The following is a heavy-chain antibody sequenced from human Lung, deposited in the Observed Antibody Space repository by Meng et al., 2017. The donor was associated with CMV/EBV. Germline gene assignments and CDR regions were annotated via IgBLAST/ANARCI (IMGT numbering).Heavy chain of an antibody. V-gene: IGHV4-59*01. CDR3: ARVGRSGSYLPGLDY. J-gene: IGHJ4*02. CDR2: IYYSGST. Sequence: LXCTVSGGSISSYHWSWIRQPPGKGLEWIGYIYYSGSTNYNPSLKSRVTISVDTSKNQFSLKLSYVTAADTAVYYCARVGRSGSYLPGLDYWGQGTLVTVSS. D-gene: IGHD1-26*01. CDR1: GGSISSYH.